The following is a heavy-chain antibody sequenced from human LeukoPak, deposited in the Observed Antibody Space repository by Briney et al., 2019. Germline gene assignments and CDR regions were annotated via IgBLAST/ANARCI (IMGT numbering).Heavy chain of an antibody. J-gene: IGHJ3*02. D-gene: IGHD3-22*01. Sequence: PSETLSLTCTVSGGSLSNFYWSWIRQPPGKGVEWIGYIHTSGSTIHYPFLTGRVSLSVDATKTQFSLRLGSVTAADKAVYFCVRHDDIGVIRNGFDIWGRGTMVTVSS. CDR1: GGSLSNFY. CDR2: IHTSGST. V-gene: IGHV4-4*09. CDR3: VRHDDIGVIRNGFDI.